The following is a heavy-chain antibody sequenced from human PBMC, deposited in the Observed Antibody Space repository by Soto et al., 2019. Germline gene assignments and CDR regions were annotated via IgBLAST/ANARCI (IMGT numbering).Heavy chain of an antibody. CDR1: GFTFSSYG. V-gene: IGHV3-30*18. CDR3: AKPRELINYYYYGMDV. CDR2: ISYDGSNK. Sequence: PGGSLRLSCAASGFTFSSYGMHWVRQAPGKGLEWVAVISYDGSNKYYADSVKGRFTISRDNSKNTLYLQMNSLRAEDTAVYYCAKPRELINYYYYGMDVWGQGTTVTVS. J-gene: IGHJ6*02. D-gene: IGHD1-26*01.